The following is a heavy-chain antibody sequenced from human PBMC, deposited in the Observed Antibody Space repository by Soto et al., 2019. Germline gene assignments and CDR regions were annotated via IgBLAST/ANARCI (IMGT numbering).Heavy chain of an antibody. CDR2: IYYSGST. CDR3: ARVEDSLFDY. V-gene: IGHV4-59*01. Sequence: SETLSLTCTVSGGSIRSYYCSWIRQPPGKGLEWSGYIYYSGSTNYNPSLKSRVTISVATSKNQFSLKLSSVTAADTAVYYCARVEDSLFDYWGQGTLVTVYS. D-gene: IGHD2-15*01. CDR1: GGSIRSYY. J-gene: IGHJ4*02.